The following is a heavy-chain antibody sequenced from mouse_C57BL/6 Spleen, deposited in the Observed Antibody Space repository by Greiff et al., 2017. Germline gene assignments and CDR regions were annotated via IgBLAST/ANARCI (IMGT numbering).Heavy chain of an antibody. D-gene: IGHD2-14*01. CDR1: GFSFNTYA. V-gene: IGHV10-1*01. Sequence: EVQLVESGGGLVQPKGSLKLSCAASGFSFNTYAMNWVRQAPGKGLEWVARIRSKSNNYATYYANSVKDRFTISRDDSESMLYLQMNNLKTEDTAMYYCVRGTLYYAMDYWGQGTSVTVSS. CDR3: VRGTLYYAMDY. J-gene: IGHJ4*01. CDR2: IRSKSNNYAT.